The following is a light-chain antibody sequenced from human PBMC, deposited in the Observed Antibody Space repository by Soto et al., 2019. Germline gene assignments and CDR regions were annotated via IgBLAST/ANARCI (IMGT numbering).Light chain of an antibody. CDR1: QSVRGN. V-gene: IGKV3-15*01. J-gene: IGKJ5*01. CDR3: QQYNNWPFIT. CDR2: GAS. Sequence: EIVMTQSPATLSVSPVERATLSGMASQSVRGNLAWYQQKPGQSPRLLIYGASSRATGIPVRFSGSGSGTEFTLTISSLQSEDFAVYYCQQYNNWPFITFGQGTRLEIK.